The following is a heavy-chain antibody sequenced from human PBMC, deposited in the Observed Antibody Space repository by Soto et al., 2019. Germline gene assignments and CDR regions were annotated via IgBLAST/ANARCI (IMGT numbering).Heavy chain of an antibody. CDR1: GGSISSSSYY. D-gene: IGHD6-13*01. V-gene: IGHV4-39*01. Sequence: SETLSLTCTVSGGSISSSSYYWGWIRQPPGKGLEWIGSIYYSGSTYYNPSLKSRVTISVDTSKNQFSLKLSSVTAADTAVYYCARVGIAAAGFESNWFDPWGQGTLVTVSS. J-gene: IGHJ5*02. CDR2: IYYSGST. CDR3: ARVGIAAAGFESNWFDP.